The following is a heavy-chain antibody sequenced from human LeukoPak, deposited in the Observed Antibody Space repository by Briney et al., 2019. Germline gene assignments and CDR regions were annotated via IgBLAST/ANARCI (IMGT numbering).Heavy chain of an antibody. J-gene: IGHJ4*02. Sequence: PGGSLRLSCAASGFTFSSAWMSWVRQAPGKGLEWVGRIKSKIDDGTTDYAAPVKGKFTISRDDSKNTLYLQMNSLKTEDTAVYYCTSLLTDNYGDFDYWGQGTLVTVSS. CDR2: IKSKIDDGTT. D-gene: IGHD5-18*01. CDR3: TSLLTDNYGDFDY. V-gene: IGHV3-15*01. CDR1: GFTFSSAW.